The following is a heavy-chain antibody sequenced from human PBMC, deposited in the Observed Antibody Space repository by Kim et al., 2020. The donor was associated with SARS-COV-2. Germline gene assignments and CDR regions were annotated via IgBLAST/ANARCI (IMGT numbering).Heavy chain of an antibody. CDR2: IYYSGST. J-gene: IGHJ4*02. V-gene: IGHV4-59*08. CDR3: ARRGSGWYFDY. Sequence: SETLSLTCTVSGGSISSYYWSWIRQPPGKGLEWLGYIYYSGSTNYNPSLKSRVTISVDTSKNQFSLKLSSVTAGDTAVYYCARRGSGWYFDYWGQGTLVTVSS. D-gene: IGHD6-19*01. CDR1: GGSISSYY.